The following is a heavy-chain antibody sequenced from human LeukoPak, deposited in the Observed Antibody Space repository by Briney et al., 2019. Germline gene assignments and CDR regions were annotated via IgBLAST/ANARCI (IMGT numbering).Heavy chain of an antibody. CDR2: LYSGGSI. J-gene: IGHJ4*02. D-gene: IGHD2-2*01. V-gene: IGHV3-53*01. CDR1: GFTVSSNF. CDR3: ARGPGDQHFDK. Sequence: PGGSLRLSCAASGFTVSSNFMTWVRQAPGKGLEWVSVLYSGGSIYYADSVKGRFTISRDNSKNTLYLQMNSLRAEDTAVYFCARGPGDQHFDKWGQGTLVTVSS.